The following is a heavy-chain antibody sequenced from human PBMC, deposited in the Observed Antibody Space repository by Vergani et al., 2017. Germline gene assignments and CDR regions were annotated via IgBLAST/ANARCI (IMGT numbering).Heavy chain of an antibody. CDR2: IYPGDSDT. Sequence: EVQLVQSGAEVKKPGESLKISCKGSGYSFTSYWIGWVRQMPGKGLEWMGIIYPGDSDTRYSPSFQGQVTISADKPISTAYLQWSSLKASDTAMYYCARPVDTAMVTGADAFDIWGQGTMVTVSS. V-gene: IGHV5-51*04. D-gene: IGHD5-18*01. CDR1: GYSFTSYW. CDR3: ARPVDTAMVTGADAFDI. J-gene: IGHJ3*02.